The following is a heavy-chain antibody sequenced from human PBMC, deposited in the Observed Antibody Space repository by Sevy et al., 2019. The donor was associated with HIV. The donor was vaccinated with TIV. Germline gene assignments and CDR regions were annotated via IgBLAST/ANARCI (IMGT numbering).Heavy chain of an antibody. D-gene: IGHD3-16*02. J-gene: IGHJ6*02. CDR1: GFTFSDYY. CDR2: ISSSGSTI. V-gene: IGHV3-11*01. CDR3: ARDNYVWGSYRQYYYYYGMDV. Sequence: GGSLRLSCAASGFTFSDYYMSWIRQAPGKGLEWVSYISSSGSTIYYADSVKGRFTISRDNAKNSLYLQMNSLRAEETAGYYFARDNYVWGSYRQYYYYYGMDVWGQGTTVTVSS.